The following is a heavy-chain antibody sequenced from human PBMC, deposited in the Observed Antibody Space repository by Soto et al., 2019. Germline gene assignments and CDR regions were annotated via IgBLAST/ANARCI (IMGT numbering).Heavy chain of an antibody. V-gene: IGHV3-48*01. CDR3: ARGDSSGWYSWFDP. CDR1: GFTFNNFG. Sequence: EVQLVESGGGLVQPGGSLRLSCAASGFTFNNFGMNWVRQAPGKGLEWVSYISSSSSTIYYADSVKGRFTISRDNAKNSLYLHMNSLRAEDTAVYYCARGDSSGWYSWFDPWGQGTLVTVSS. D-gene: IGHD6-19*01. CDR2: ISSSSSTI. J-gene: IGHJ5*02.